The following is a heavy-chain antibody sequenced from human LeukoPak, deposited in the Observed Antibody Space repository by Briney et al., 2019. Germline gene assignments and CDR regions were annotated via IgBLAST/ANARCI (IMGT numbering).Heavy chain of an antibody. Sequence: GGSLRLACAASGFRFSSYAMSWVRQAPGKGLEWVSATSGSGVSTYYADSVKGRFTVSRDNSKNTLYLQMSSLRAEDTAVYYCAKDERNWNYNLASQTYDWGQGTLVTVSS. J-gene: IGHJ4*02. D-gene: IGHD1-7*01. V-gene: IGHV3-23*01. CDR1: GFRFSSYA. CDR2: TSGSGVST. CDR3: AKDERNWNYNLASQTYD.